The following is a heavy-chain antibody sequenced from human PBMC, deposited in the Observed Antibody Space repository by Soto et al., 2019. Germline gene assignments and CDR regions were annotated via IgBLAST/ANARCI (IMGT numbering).Heavy chain of an antibody. CDR2: IYYSGST. Sequence: PSETLSLTCTVSGGSISSGDYYWSWIRQHPGKGLEWIGYIYYSGSTYYNPSLKSRVTISVDTSKNQFSLQLNSVTAADTVVFYCTRDTPWLAGGTYYFDYWGQGTLVTVSS. CDR3: TRDTPWLAGGTYYFDY. V-gene: IGHV4-31*03. CDR1: GGSISSGDYY. J-gene: IGHJ4*02. D-gene: IGHD6-19*01.